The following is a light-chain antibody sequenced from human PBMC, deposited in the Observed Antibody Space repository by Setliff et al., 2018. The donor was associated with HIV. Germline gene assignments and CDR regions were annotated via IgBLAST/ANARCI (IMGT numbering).Light chain of an antibody. CDR3: ATWDDNLSGLV. CDR2: RNN. Sequence: QSVLAQPPSVSGTPGQRVTISCSGSTSNIGRNAVYWYQQIPGTAPKLLMSRNNQRPSGVPDRFSGSKSGTSASLAISGLQSEDEVDYYCATWDDNLSGLVFGGGTKVTVL. CDR1: TSNIGRNA. V-gene: IGLV1-44*01. J-gene: IGLJ3*02.